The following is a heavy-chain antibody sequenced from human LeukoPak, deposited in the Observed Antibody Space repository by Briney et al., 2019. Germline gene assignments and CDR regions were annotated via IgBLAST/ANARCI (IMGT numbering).Heavy chain of an antibody. D-gene: IGHD5-12*01. J-gene: IGHJ6*03. Sequence: GGSLRLSCAASGFTFSSYAMSWVRQAPGKGLVWVSRINSDGSSTSYADSVKGRFTISRDNAKNTLYLQMNSLRAEDTAVYYCAKDTVKVATIRRVPHYMDVWGKGTTVTISS. CDR1: GFTFSSYA. V-gene: IGHV3-74*01. CDR2: INSDGSST. CDR3: AKDTVKVATIRRVPHYMDV.